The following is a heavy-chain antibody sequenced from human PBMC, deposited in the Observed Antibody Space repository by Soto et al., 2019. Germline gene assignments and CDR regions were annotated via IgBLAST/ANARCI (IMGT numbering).Heavy chain of an antibody. CDR2: ISYDGSNK. Sequence: QVQLVESGGGVVQPGRSLRLSCAASGFTFSSYGMHWVRQAPGKGLEWVAVISYDGSNKYYADSVKGRLTISRDNSKNTLYLQMNSLRAEDTAVYYCAKDITVAGSRWGYYYYYGLDVWDQGTTVTVSS. J-gene: IGHJ6*02. CDR3: AKDITVAGSRWGYYYYYGLDV. D-gene: IGHD6-19*01. V-gene: IGHV3-30*18. CDR1: GFTFSSYG.